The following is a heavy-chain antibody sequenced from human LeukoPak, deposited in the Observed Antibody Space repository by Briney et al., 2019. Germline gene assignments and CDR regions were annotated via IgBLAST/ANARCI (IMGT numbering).Heavy chain of an antibody. CDR2: IIPILGIA. J-gene: IGHJ4*02. V-gene: IGHV1-69*04. Sequence: SVKVSCKASGGTFSSYAISWVRQSPGQGLEWMGRIIPILGIANYAQKFQGRVTITADKSTSTAYMELSSLRSEDTAVYYCARDEVAPAAMYYFDYWGQGTLVTVSS. D-gene: IGHD2-2*01. CDR1: GGTFSSYA. CDR3: ARDEVAPAAMYYFDY.